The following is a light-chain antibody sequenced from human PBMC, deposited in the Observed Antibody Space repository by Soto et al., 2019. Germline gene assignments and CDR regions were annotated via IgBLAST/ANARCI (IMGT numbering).Light chain of an antibody. J-gene: IGKJ2*01. CDR1: QSVSSY. V-gene: IGKV3-11*01. Sequence: EIVLTQSPATLSLSPGERATLSCRASQSVSSYLAWYQQKPGQAPRLLIYDASNRATGIPARFSGSGSGTDLTRTISTLEPEDFAVYYCQQRSNWPPYTFGQGTKLEIK. CDR3: QQRSNWPPYT. CDR2: DAS.